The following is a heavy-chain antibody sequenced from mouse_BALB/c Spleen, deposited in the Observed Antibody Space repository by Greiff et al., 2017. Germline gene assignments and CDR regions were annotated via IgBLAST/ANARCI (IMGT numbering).Heavy chain of an antibody. CDR2: IDPANGNT. CDR1: GFNIKDTY. Sequence: VQLKQSGAELVKPGASVKLSCTASGFNIKDTYMHWVKQRPEQGLEWIGRIDPANGNTKYDPKFQGKATITADTSSNTAYLQLSSLTSEDTAVYYCARAEDQIYYDYDDYAMDYWGQGTSVTVSS. D-gene: IGHD2-4*01. CDR3: ARAEDQIYYDYDDYAMDY. J-gene: IGHJ4*01. V-gene: IGHV14-3*02.